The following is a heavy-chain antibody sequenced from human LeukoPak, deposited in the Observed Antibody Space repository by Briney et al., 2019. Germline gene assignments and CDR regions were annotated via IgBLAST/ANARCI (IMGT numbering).Heavy chain of an antibody. V-gene: IGHV3-23*01. CDR1: GFTFSSYA. J-gene: IGHJ4*02. D-gene: IGHD3-10*01. CDR3: AKPELLWFGESYFDY. CDR2: ISGSGGST. Sequence: GGSLRLSCAASGFTFSSYAMSWVRQAPGKGLEWVSAISGSGGSTYYADSVKGRFTISRDNSKNTLYLQMNSLRAEDTAVYYCAKPELLWFGESYFDYWSQGTLVTVSS.